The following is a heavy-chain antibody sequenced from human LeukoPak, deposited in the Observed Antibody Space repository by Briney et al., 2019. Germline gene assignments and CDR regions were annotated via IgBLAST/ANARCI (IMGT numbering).Heavy chain of an antibody. J-gene: IGHJ4*02. CDR3: AADIVVVAAAPYLDY. V-gene: IGHV3-48*03. D-gene: IGHD2-15*01. Sequence: GGSLRLSCAASGFTFSSCEMNWVRQAPGKGLEWVSYISGGGNTIRYADSVKGRFTISRDNSKNTLYLQMNSLRAEDTAVYYCAADIVVVAAAPYLDYWGQGTLATVSS. CDR1: GFTFSSCE. CDR2: ISGGGNTI.